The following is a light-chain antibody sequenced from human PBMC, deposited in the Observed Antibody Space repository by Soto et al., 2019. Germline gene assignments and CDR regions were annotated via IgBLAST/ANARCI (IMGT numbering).Light chain of an antibody. V-gene: IGLV2-23*01. J-gene: IGLJ2*01. CDR2: EGY. CDR1: YDL. CDR3: CSSRV. Sequence: QSALTQPASVSGSPGQSITISCTGTYDLVSWFQQLPGKAPKLLIYEGYERPSGVSYRFSGSKSGNTASLTISGLQAEDEADYYGCSSRVFGGGTKLTVL.